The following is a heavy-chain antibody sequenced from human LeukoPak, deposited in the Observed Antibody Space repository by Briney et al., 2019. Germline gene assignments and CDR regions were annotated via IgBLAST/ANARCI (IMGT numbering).Heavy chain of an antibody. Sequence: GGSLRLSCAASGFTFSSYSMTWVRQAPGKGLEWVANIRTDGSQKYYVDSVKGRFNISRDNAKNSLYLQMNSLRVDDTATYYCARGLLEWLRLETSYFDYWGQGSQVTVSS. J-gene: IGHJ4*02. CDR2: IRTDGSQK. CDR3: ARGLLEWLRLETSYFDY. V-gene: IGHV3-7*01. CDR1: GFTFSSYS. D-gene: IGHD3-3*01.